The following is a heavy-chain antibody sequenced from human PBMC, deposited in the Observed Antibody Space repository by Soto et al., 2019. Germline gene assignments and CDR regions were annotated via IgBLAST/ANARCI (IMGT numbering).Heavy chain of an antibody. V-gene: IGHV3-73*01. CDR1: GFTFSGSA. D-gene: IGHD1-1*01. CDR3: TSRIPVTTGYYGMDV. Sequence: GGSLRLSCAASGFTFSGSAMHWVRQASGKGLEWVGRIRSKANSYATAYAASVKGRFTISRDDSKNTAYLQMNSLKTEDTAVYYCTSRIPVTTGYYGMDVWGQGTTVTVSS. CDR2: IRSKANSYAT. J-gene: IGHJ6*02.